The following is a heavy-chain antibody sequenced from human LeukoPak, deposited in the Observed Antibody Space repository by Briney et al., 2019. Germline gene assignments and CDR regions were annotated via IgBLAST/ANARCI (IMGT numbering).Heavy chain of an antibody. CDR2: ISGSGGST. CDR1: GFTFSSYA. V-gene: IGHV3-23*01. Sequence: PGGSLRLSCAASGFTFSSYAMSWVRQAPGKGLEWVSAISGSGGSTYYADSVKGRFTISRDNSKNTLYLQMNSLRAEDTAVYYCAKGQTITMTAPLDYWGQGTLVTVSS. J-gene: IGHJ4*02. CDR3: AKGQTITMTAPLDY. D-gene: IGHD3-22*01.